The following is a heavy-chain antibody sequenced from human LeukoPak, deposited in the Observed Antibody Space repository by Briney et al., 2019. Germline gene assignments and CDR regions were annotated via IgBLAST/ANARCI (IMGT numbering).Heavy chain of an antibody. V-gene: IGHV4-59*01. Sequence: PSETLSLTCTVSGGSISSYYWSWIRQPPGKGLEWIGYIYYSGSTNYNPSLKSRVTISVDTSKNQFSLKLSSVTAADTAVYYCARGRSSSWPTFDYWGQGTLVTVSS. CDR3: ARGRSSSWPTFDY. J-gene: IGHJ4*02. CDR2: IYYSGST. CDR1: GGSISSYY. D-gene: IGHD6-13*01.